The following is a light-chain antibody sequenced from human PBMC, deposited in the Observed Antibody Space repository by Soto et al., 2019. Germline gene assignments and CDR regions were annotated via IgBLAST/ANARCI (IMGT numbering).Light chain of an antibody. Sequence: EILLAQSPATLSLSPGERATLSCKASQDVSIFLAWYQQKPGQAPRLLIHDASNRATGVPARFSGSGSGTDFTLTISRLEPEDFAVYYCQQYGSSPYTFGLGTKLEIK. J-gene: IGKJ2*01. V-gene: IGKV3-11*01. CDR2: DAS. CDR3: QQYGSSPYT. CDR1: QDVSIF.